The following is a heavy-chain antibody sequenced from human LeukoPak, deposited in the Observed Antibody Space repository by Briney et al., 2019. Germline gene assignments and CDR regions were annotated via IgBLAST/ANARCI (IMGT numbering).Heavy chain of an antibody. J-gene: IGHJ5*02. D-gene: IGHD3-22*01. CDR2: IYPGDSDT. CDR3: ALYSSGYWFDP. Sequence: GESLKISFKGSGYRFTSYWIGWVRPMPGKGLEWMGIIYPGDSDTRYSPSFQGQVTISADRSISTAYLQWSSLKASDTAMYYCALYSSGYWFDPWGQGTLVTVSS. CDR1: GYRFTSYW. V-gene: IGHV5-51*01.